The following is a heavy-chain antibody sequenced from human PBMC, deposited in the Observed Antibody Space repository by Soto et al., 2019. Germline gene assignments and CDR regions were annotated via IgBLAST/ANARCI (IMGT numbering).Heavy chain of an antibody. V-gene: IGHV4-39*01. CDR2: VDYGGIT. CDR3: VRHRASDMLTGAFDP. D-gene: IGHD3-9*01. CDR1: GASISGSSYY. Sequence: SETLSLTCSVSGASISGSSYYWGWLRQPPGKGLEWIGSVDYGGITYYKPSLKTRLSISVESSRTHFSLRLTSVTAADTALYYCVRHRASDMLTGAFDPWGQGILVTVSS. J-gene: IGHJ5*02.